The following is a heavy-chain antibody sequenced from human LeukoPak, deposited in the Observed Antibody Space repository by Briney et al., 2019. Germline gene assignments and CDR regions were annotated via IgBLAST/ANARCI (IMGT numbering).Heavy chain of an antibody. CDR1: GYTLTELS. CDR3: ATRLAVAGDYYFDY. Sequence: VSVKVSCKVSGYTLTELSMHWVRQAPGKGLEWMGGFDPEDGETIYAQKFQGRVTMTEDTSTDTAYMELSSLRSEDTAVYYCATRLAVAGDYYFDYWGQGTLVTVSS. J-gene: IGHJ4*02. CDR2: FDPEDGET. D-gene: IGHD6-19*01. V-gene: IGHV1-24*01.